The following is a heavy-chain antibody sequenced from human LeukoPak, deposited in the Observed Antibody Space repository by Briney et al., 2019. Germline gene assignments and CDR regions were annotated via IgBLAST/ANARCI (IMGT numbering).Heavy chain of an antibody. Sequence: GGSLRLSCAASGFTFSSYAMSWVRQAPGKGLEAPGKGLEWVSTISASGHATYYPDSVRGRFAISRDNSKSTLHLQMDSLRAEDSALYYCAKWPEGATPKFHHWGQGTLVTVSS. J-gene: IGHJ4*02. CDR3: AKWPEGATPKFHH. CDR2: ISASGHAT. CDR1: GFTFSSYA. V-gene: IGHV3-23*01. D-gene: IGHD1-26*01.